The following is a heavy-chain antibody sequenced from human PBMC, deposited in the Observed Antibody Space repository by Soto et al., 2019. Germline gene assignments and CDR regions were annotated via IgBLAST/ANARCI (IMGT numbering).Heavy chain of an antibody. D-gene: IGHD3-10*01. V-gene: IGHV2-70*04. Sequence: SGPTLVNPTQTLTLTCTFSGFSLRTTGMRVSWIRQPPGKALEWLARIDWDDDKFYSTSLKTRLTISKDTSENQVVLTMTNMDPVDAATYYCARTAGYYRGRHFDFWGQGTLVTVSS. CDR3: ARTAGYYRGRHFDF. CDR2: IDWDDDK. CDR1: GFSLRTTGMR. J-gene: IGHJ4*02.